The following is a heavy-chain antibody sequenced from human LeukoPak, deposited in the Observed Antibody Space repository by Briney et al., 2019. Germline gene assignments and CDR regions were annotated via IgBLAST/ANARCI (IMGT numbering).Heavy chain of an antibody. CDR1: GYTFSNYG. Sequence: ASLKVSCKASGYTFSNYGITWVRQAPGQGLEWMGRISAYNGDIKYAQKVQGRATTAPDTTTSTGYMWMRSTRSDATAVYYCGRTPGGGCYSAVDYWGQGTLVTVSS. V-gene: IGHV1-18*01. CDR2: ISAYNGDI. J-gene: IGHJ4*02. CDR3: GRTPGGGCYSAVDY. D-gene: IGHD2-21*01.